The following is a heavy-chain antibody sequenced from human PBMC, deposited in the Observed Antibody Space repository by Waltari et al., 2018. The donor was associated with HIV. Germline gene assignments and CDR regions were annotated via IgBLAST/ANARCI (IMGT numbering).Heavy chain of an antibody. J-gene: IGHJ4*02. Sequence: EEQLVESGGGLVYPGGSQRLSCAASGFTFYKHNMHWVRQAPGKGLEWISFINWNSEDRGYADSVKGRFFISRVNANDIVFLQMNSVRDEDTAVYFCARDGDWALGSWGQGTQVIVSS. CDR3: ARDGDWALGS. V-gene: IGHV3-48*02. CDR2: INWNSEDR. CDR1: GFTFYKHN. D-gene: IGHD2-21*02.